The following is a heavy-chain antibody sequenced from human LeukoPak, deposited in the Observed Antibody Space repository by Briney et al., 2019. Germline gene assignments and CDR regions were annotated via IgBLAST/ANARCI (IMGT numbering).Heavy chain of an antibody. CDR1: GGSISSYY. CDR2: IYCSGST. J-gene: IGHJ4*02. V-gene: IGHV4-59*08. Sequence: PSETLSLTCTVSGGSISSYYWSWIRQPPGKGLEWIGYIYCSGSTNYNPSLKSRVTISVDTSKNQFFLKLSSVTAADTAVYYCARSYYYGSGSYYGFQYYFDYWGQGTLVTVSS. CDR3: ARSYYYGSGSYYGFQYYFDY. D-gene: IGHD3-10*01.